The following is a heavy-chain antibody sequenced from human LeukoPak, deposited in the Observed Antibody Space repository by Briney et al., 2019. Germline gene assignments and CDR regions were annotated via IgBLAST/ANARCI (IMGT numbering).Heavy chain of an antibody. CDR3: ARGGTYYDYWSDS. Sequence: GRSLRLSCAASGFTFSSYGMHWVRQAPSKGLEWVAVISYDGSNKYYADSVKGRFTISRDHSKSTLYLQMNSLRPEDTAVYYCARGGTYYDYWSDSWGQGTLVTVSS. CDR2: ISYDGSNK. V-gene: IGHV3-30*03. CDR1: GFTFSSYG. D-gene: IGHD3-3*01. J-gene: IGHJ5*02.